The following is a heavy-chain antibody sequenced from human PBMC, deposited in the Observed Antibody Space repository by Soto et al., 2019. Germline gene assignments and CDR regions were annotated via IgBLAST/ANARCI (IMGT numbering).Heavy chain of an antibody. CDR3: ARVSTMIAERYFDL. CDR2: IYYSGNT. Sequence: SETLSLTCTVSGDSISSGAYYWSWIRQPPGKGLEWIGYIYYSGNTYYNPSLKSRVIISVDTSKNQFSLKLSSVTAADTAVYYCARVSTMIAERYFDLWGRGTLVTVSS. J-gene: IGHJ2*01. CDR1: GDSISSGAYY. D-gene: IGHD3-22*01. V-gene: IGHV4-31*03.